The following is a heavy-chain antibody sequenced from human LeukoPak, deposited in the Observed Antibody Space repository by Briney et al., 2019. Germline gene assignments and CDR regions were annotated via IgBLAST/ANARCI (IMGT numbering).Heavy chain of an antibody. CDR2: MNPNSGNT. V-gene: IGHV1-8*01. J-gene: IGHJ6*02. D-gene: IGHD3-16*02. Sequence: GPVKVSCKASGYTFTSYDINWVRQATGQGLEWMGWMNPNSGNTGYAQKFQGRVTMTRNTSISTAYMELSSLRSEDTAVYYCALXXXXXXGSYRTNYYYGMDVWGQGTTVTVSS. CDR1: GYTFTSYD. CDR3: ALXXXXXXGSYRTNYYYGMDV.